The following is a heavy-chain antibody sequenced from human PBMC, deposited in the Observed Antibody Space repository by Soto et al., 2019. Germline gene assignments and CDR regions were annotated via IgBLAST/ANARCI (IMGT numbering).Heavy chain of an antibody. CDR1: GGSISSYD. CDR3: ARDRFSGSQPNWFDP. V-gene: IGHV4-59*01. CDR2: IYYSGST. Sequence: SETLSLTCTVSGGSISSYDGSWIRQPPGKGLEWIGYIYYSGSTNYNPSLKSRVTISVDTSKNQFSLKLSSVTAADTAVYYCARDRFSGSQPNWFDPWGQGTLVTVSS. J-gene: IGHJ5*02. D-gene: IGHD1-26*01.